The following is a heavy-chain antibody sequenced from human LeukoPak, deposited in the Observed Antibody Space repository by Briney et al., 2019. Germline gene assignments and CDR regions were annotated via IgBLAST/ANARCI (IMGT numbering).Heavy chain of an antibody. CDR1: GASISDDY. CDR2: IYDSGST. J-gene: IGHJ5*02. V-gene: IGHV4-4*09. D-gene: IGHD4/OR15-4a*01. Sequence: SETLSLTCTVSGASISDDYWSWIRQSPGKGLEWIGFIYDSGSTDYNPSLKSRVTISVDTSKNQFSLRLRSVTAADPAVYYCARSPPRGAWFDPWGQGTLVTVSS. CDR3: ARSPPRGAWFDP.